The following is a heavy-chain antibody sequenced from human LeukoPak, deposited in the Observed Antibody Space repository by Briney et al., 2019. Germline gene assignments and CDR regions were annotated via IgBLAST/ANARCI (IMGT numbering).Heavy chain of an antibody. CDR1: GVTFSSLS. Sequence: GSLRLSCEASGVTFSSLSLNGVRQPPGKGLEWLSYISASSRTKYYADSVKGRFIVSRDNAKNSLFLQMDSLRAEDTALYYCAAQSSGSSTRAPDFWGQGTLVTVSS. V-gene: IGHV3-48*04. J-gene: IGHJ4*02. D-gene: IGHD1-26*01. CDR2: ISASSRTK. CDR3: AAQSSGSSTRAPDF.